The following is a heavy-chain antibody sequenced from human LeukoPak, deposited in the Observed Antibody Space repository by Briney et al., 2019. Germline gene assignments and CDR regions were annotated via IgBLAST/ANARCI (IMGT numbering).Heavy chain of an antibody. V-gene: IGHV2-5*01. D-gene: IGHD3-10*01. Sequence: SGPTLVNPTQTLTLTCTFSGFSLSTSGVGVGWIRQPPGKALEWLALIYWNDDKRYSPSLKTRLTITKDTSKNQVVLTMTNMDPVDTATYYCAHRLWFGELSWFDPWGQGTLVTVSS. J-gene: IGHJ5*02. CDR2: IYWNDDK. CDR3: AHRLWFGELSWFDP. CDR1: GFSLSTSGVG.